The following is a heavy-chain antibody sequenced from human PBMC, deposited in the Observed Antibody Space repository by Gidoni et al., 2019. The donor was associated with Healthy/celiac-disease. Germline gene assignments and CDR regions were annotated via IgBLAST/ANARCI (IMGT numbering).Heavy chain of an antibody. V-gene: IGHV1-46*01. Sequence: QVQLVQSGAEVKKPGASVKVSCKASGYTFTSYYMHWVRQAPGQGLEWMGIINPSGGSTSYAQKFQGRVTMTRDTSTSTVYMELSSLRSEDTAVYYCARAMRGYGDTSSPHKRTCPDYWGQGTLVTVSS. CDR2: INPSGGST. CDR1: GYTFTSYY. CDR3: ARAMRGYGDTSSPHKRTCPDY. J-gene: IGHJ4*02. D-gene: IGHD5-18*01.